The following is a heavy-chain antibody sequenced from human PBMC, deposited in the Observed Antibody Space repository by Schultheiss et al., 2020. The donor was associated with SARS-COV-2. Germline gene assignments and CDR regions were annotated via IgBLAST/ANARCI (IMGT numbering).Heavy chain of an antibody. J-gene: IGHJ4*02. Sequence: SQTLSLTCAISGDSVSSNSAAWNWIRQSPSRGLEWLGRTYYRSKWYNDYAVSVKSRVTINPDTSKNQFSLQLNSVTPEDTAVYYCVRGCSSGNCWSFEHWGQGTLVTVSS. D-gene: IGHD2-15*01. CDR2: TYYRSKWYN. V-gene: IGHV6-1*01. CDR1: GDSVSSNSAA. CDR3: VRGCSSGNCWSFEH.